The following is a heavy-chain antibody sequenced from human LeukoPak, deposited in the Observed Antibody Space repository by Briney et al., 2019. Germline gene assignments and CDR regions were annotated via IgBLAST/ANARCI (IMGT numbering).Heavy chain of an antibody. CDR1: GXTFSSYW. D-gene: IGHD1-26*01. CDR2: IRQDGSEK. CDR3: ARGRGMGATSPFDY. Sequence: PGGSLRLSWAASGXTFSSYWMSWVRQAPGKGLEWVANIRQDGSEKYYVDSVKGRFTISRDNAKNSLYLQMNSLRAEDTAVYYCARGRGMGATSPFDYWGQGTLVTVSS. J-gene: IGHJ4*02. V-gene: IGHV3-7*04.